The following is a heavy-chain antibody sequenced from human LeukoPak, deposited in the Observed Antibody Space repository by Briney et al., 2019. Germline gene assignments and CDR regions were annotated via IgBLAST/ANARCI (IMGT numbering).Heavy chain of an antibody. CDR1: GGSISSSSYY. Sequence: PSETLSLTCTVSGGSISSSSYYWGWIRQPPGKGLEWIGSIYYSGSTYYNPSFKSRVTISVDTPKNQFSLKLSSVTAADTAVYYCAREYSSSSLHFDYWGQGTLVTVSS. CDR2: IYYSGST. V-gene: IGHV4-39*02. CDR3: AREYSSSSLHFDY. D-gene: IGHD6-6*01. J-gene: IGHJ4*02.